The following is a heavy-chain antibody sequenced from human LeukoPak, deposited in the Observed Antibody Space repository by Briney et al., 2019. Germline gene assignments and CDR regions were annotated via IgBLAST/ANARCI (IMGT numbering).Heavy chain of an antibody. V-gene: IGHV3-74*01. Sequence: GGSLRLSCAASGFTFRSYWMHWVRQVPGKGLVWVARINPGGSSITYADSVKGRFTISRDNAKNTLYLQTDSLRAEDAGVYYCARSNQADDYWGQGTLVTVSS. CDR3: ARSNQADDY. J-gene: IGHJ4*02. D-gene: IGHD1-14*01. CDR1: GFTFRSYW. CDR2: INPGGSSI.